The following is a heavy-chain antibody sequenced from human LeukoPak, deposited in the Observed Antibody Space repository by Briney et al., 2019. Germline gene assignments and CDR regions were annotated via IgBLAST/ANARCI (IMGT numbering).Heavy chain of an antibody. J-gene: IGHJ4*02. CDR2: IYYSGST. D-gene: IGHD2-21*02. V-gene: IGHV4-30-4*01. CDR3: ARGVGTADHNFDY. Sequence: SHLLSLTYTVSSGSISSGDYYWGWIRQPPGKGLEWIGYIYYSGSTYYNPSLKSRVTISVDTSKNQFSLKLSSVTAADTAVYYCARGVGTADHNFDYWGQGTLVTVSS. CDR1: SGSISSGDYY.